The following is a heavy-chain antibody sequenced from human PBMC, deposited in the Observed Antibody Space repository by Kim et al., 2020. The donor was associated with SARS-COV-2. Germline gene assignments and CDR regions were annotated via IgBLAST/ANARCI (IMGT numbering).Heavy chain of an antibody. CDR2: IFYSGRT. Sequence: SETLSLTCTVSGGSISSSSHYWDWIRQPPGKGLEWIGTIFYSGRTYYNPSLKSRVTISVDTSKNQFSLKLSSVTAADTAVYYCASFPVVPVAVLGQDAFDIWGQGTMVTVSS. J-gene: IGHJ3*02. V-gene: IGHV4-39*01. CDR1: GGSISSSSHY. CDR3: ASFPVVPVAVLGQDAFDI. D-gene: IGHD2-2*01.